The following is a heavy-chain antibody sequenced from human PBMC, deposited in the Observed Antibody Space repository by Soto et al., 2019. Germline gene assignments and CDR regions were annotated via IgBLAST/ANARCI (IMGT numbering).Heavy chain of an antibody. CDR1: GYTFTSYA. J-gene: IGHJ4*02. Sequence: ASVKVSCKASGYTFTSYAMHWVRQAPGQRLEWMGWINAGNGNTKYSQKFQGRVTIARDTSASTAYMELSSLRSEDTAVYYCAREPRRAVALDYWAQGTLVPVSS. CDR3: AREPRRAVALDY. CDR2: INAGNGNT. V-gene: IGHV1-3*01. D-gene: IGHD6-19*01.